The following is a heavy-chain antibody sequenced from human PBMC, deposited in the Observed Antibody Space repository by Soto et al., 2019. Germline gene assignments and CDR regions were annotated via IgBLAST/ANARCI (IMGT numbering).Heavy chain of an antibody. CDR1: GYTFTSYD. J-gene: IGHJ6*03. D-gene: IGHD2-15*01. CDR2: MNPNSGNT. V-gene: IGHV1-8*01. CDR3: ATLGYCSGGSCYSYYYYYMDV. Sequence: QVQLVQSGAEVKKPGASVKVSCKASGYTFTSYDITWVRQATGQGLEWMGWMNPNSGNTGYAQKFQGRVTMTRNTSIGTDYMELSILRSEDTAVYYCATLGYCSGGSCYSYYYYYMDVCGKGTTVTVSS.